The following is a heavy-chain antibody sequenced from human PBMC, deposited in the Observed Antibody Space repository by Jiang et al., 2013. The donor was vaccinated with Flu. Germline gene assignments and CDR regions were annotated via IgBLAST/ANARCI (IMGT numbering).Heavy chain of an antibody. CDR2: IYYSGST. CDR1: GGSISSSSYY. J-gene: IGHJ4*02. Sequence: SGSGLVKPSETLSLTCTVSGGSISSSSYYWGWIRQPPGKGLEWIASIYYSGSTYYNPSLKSRVTISVDTSKNQFSLKLSSVTAADTAVYYCAWLPANWYYFDYWGQGTLVTVSS. CDR3: AWLPANWYYFDY. V-gene: IGHV4-39*07. D-gene: IGHD2-2*01.